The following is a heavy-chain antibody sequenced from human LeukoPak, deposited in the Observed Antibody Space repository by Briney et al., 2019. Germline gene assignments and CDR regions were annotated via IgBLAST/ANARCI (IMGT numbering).Heavy chain of an antibody. CDR1: RGSLTSYY. V-gene: IGHV4-59*12. Sequence: SQTLSLTCSVYRGSLTSYYWIWIRQPPGTGLEWNGDIYHSGGTNYNPSLKSRVTTSVDTSKNQFSLKLSSVTAADTAVYYCASLYCSRTSCYGGYFDYWGQGTLVTVSS. J-gene: IGHJ4*02. CDR3: ASLYCSRTSCYGGYFDY. D-gene: IGHD2-2*01. CDR2: IYHSGGT.